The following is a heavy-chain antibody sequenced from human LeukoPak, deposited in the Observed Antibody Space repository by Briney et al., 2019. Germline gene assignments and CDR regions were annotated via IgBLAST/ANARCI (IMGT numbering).Heavy chain of an antibody. CDR1: GYTFTSYG. J-gene: IGHJ4*02. CDR2: ISAKNGDT. CDR3: ARSPSSGSYSTSWMDY. V-gene: IGHV1-18*04. D-gene: IGHD6-13*01. Sequence: GASVKVSCKASGYTFTSYGITWVRQAPGQGLEWMGWISAKNGDTNYAQKVQGRVTMSTDTSTTTVYMELRSPRSDDTAVYYCARSPSSGSYSTSWMDYWGQGTLLTVSS.